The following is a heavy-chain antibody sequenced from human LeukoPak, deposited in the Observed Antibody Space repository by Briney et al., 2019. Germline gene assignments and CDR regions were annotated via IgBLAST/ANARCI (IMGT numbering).Heavy chain of an antibody. V-gene: IGHV4-4*07. CDR3: ADDYGD. J-gene: IGHJ4*02. CDR1: GGSVSSYY. Sequence: PSETLSLTCSVSGGSVSSYYWSWIRQPAGKGLEWIGRICPSGTTHYNPSLKSRVTMSVDTSKNHFSLKLTSVTAADTAVYYCADDYGDWGQGTLVTVSS. CDR2: ICPSGTT. D-gene: IGHD4-17*01.